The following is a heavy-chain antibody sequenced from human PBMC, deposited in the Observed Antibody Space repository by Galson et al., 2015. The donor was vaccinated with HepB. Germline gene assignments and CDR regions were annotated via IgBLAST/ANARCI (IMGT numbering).Heavy chain of an antibody. CDR1: GYNLPSHW. CDR3: ARSVGATPGDFDS. CDR2: INPTNSYA. V-gene: IGHV5-10-1*01. Sequence: QSGAEVKRPGESLTISCQGSGYNLPSHWINWVRQKPGKGLEWIARINPTNSYAHYNPSIQGHMTLSADRSTTTAYLQWVSLQASDAGMYFCARSVGATPGDFDSWGQGTHVTVSS. J-gene: IGHJ4*02. D-gene: IGHD1-26*01.